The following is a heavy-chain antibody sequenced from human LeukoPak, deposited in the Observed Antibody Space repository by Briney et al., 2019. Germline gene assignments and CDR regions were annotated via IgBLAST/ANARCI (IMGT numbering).Heavy chain of an antibody. CDR1: GYTFTGYY. D-gene: IGHD3-22*01. J-gene: IGHJ3*02. CDR2: INPHSGGT. Sequence: GASVKVSFKASGYTFTGYYIHWLRQAPGQGLEWMGWINPHSGGTSYLQMFHGRVTITSDTSISTVYMDLQCLSSDDTAEFYCARDRGYFDSSGYHFDAFDIWGQGTMVTVSS. V-gene: IGHV1-2*02. CDR3: ARDRGYFDSSGYHFDAFDI.